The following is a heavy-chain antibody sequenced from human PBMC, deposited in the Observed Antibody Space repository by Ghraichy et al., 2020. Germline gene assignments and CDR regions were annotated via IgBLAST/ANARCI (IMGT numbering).Heavy chain of an antibody. CDR2: IYHSGST. D-gene: IGHD5-12*01. J-gene: IGHJ6*02. CDR1: GGSISSSNW. V-gene: IGHV4-4*02. CDR3: ARDGLVATMGGRGWYYYGMDV. Sequence: SETLSLTCAVSGGSISSSNWWSWVRQPPGKGLEWIGEIYHSGSTNYNPSLKSRVTISVDKSKNQFSLKLSSVTAADTAVYYCARDGLVATMGGRGWYYYGMDVWGQGTTVTVSS.